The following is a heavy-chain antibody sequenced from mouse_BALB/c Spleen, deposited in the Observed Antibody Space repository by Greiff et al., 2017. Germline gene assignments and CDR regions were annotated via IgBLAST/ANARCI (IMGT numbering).Heavy chain of an antibody. D-gene: IGHD2-4*01. V-gene: IGHV5-6*02. Sequence: EVKLEESGGDLVKPGGSLKLSCAASGFTFSSYGMSWVRQTPDKRLEWVATISSGGSYTYYPDSVKGRFTISRDNAKNTLYLQMSSLKSEDTAMYYCAKYDYDGYAMDYWGQGTSVTVSS. CDR3: AKYDYDGYAMDY. J-gene: IGHJ4*01. CDR2: ISSGGSYT. CDR1: GFTFSSYG.